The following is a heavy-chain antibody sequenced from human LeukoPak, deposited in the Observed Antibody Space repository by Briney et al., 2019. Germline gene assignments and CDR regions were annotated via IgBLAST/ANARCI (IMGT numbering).Heavy chain of an antibody. CDR3: ARFFSGYDSGWFDP. J-gene: IGHJ5*02. CDR1: GYTFTGYY. CDR2: INPNSGGT. V-gene: IGHV1-2*02. Sequence: ASVKVSCKASGYTFTGYYVHWVRQAPGRGLEWVGWINPNSGGTNYAQKFQGRVTMTRDTSISTAYMELSRLRSDDTAVYYCARFFSGYDSGWFDPWGQGTLVTVSS. D-gene: IGHD5-12*01.